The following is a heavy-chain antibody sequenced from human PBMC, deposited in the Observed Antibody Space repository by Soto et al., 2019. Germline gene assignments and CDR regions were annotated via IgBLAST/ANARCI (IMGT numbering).Heavy chain of an antibody. J-gene: IGHJ6*02. CDR2: IYYSGST. V-gene: IGHV4-61*01. D-gene: IGHD3-3*01. CDR1: GDSIRSINNY. CDR3: ARDRVVIPLSPSPRLYYYYYGMDV. Sequence: SETLSLTCTVSGDSIRSINNYWGWIRQPPGKGLEWIGYIYYSGSTNYNPSLKSRVTISVDTSKNQFSLKLSSVTAADTAVYYCARDRVVIPLSPSPRLYYYYYGMDVWGQGTTVTVSS.